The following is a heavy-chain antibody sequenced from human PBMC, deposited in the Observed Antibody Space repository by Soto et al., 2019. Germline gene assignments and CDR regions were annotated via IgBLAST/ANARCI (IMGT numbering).Heavy chain of an antibody. CDR1: GGSISSYY. D-gene: IGHD3-10*01. J-gene: IGHJ6*02. CDR2: VQNSGGA. Sequence: QVQLQESGPGLVKPSETLSLTCTVSGGSISSYYWSWIRQTAGKGLEWIGRVQNSGGANYNPSFKSRGSMSVDTSKNQVSLKLTSVTAADTAVYYCATRADRSYSHGMDVWGQGTTVTVSS. CDR3: ATRADRSYSHGMDV. V-gene: IGHV4-4*07.